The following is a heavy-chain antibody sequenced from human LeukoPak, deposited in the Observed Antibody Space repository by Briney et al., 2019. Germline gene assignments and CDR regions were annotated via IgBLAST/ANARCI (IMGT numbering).Heavy chain of an antibody. CDR2: INHSGST. D-gene: IGHD6-19*01. CDR1: GFTFSSYA. J-gene: IGHJ5*02. Sequence: PGGSLRLSCAASGFTFSSYAMSWVRQPPGKGLEWIGEINHSGSTNYNPSLKSRVTISVDTSKNQFSLKLSSVTAADTAVYYCARGPTRVPYSSGWGFDPWGQGTLVTVSS. CDR3: ARGPTRVPYSSGWGFDP. V-gene: IGHV4-34*01.